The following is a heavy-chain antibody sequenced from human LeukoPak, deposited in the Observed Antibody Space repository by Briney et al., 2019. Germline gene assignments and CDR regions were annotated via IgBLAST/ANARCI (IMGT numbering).Heavy chain of an antibody. Sequence: PGGSLRLSCAASGFTFDDYTMHWVRQAPGKGLEWVSLISWDGGSTYYADSVKGRFTISRDNSRNSLYLQMNSLRTEDTALYYCAKAGPHIVVVPAAIDYYYYYMDVWGKGTTVTVSS. V-gene: IGHV3-43*01. CDR3: AKAGPHIVVVPAAIDYYYYYMDV. D-gene: IGHD2-2*01. CDR1: GFTFDDYT. CDR2: ISWDGGST. J-gene: IGHJ6*03.